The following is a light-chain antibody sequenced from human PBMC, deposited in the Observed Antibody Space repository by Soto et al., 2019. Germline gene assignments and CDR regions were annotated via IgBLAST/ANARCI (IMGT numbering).Light chain of an antibody. Sequence: QSVLTQPPSVSGAPGQRVTISCTGSSSNIGAGYDVHWYQQLPGTAPKLLIYGNSNRPSGVPDRLSGSKSGTSASLAITGLQAEDEADYYCASWDDSRSGVVFGGGTKLTVL. V-gene: IGLV1-40*01. J-gene: IGLJ2*01. CDR3: ASWDDSRSGVV. CDR1: SSNIGAGYD. CDR2: GNS.